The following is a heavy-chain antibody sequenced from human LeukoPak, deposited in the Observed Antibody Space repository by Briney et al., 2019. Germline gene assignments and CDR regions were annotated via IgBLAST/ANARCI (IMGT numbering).Heavy chain of an antibody. V-gene: IGHV1-46*01. D-gene: IGHD3-3*01. J-gene: IGHJ5*02. CDR2: INPSGGST. CDR3: ARDTRPPYYDFWSGYYTGGGYNWFDP. Sequence: GASVKVSCKASGYTFTSYYMHWVGQAPGQGLEWMGIINPSGGSTSYAQKFQGRVTMTRDTSTSTVYMELSSLRSEDTAVYYCARDTRPPYYDFWSGYYTGGGYNWFDPWGQGTLVTVSS. CDR1: GYTFTSYY.